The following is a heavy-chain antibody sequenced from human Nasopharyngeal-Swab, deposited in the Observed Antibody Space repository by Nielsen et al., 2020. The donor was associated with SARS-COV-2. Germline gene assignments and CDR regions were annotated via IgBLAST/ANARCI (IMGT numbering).Heavy chain of an antibody. CDR2: ISGSGGST. Sequence: GESLKISCAASGFPFSSYAMSWVRQAPGKGLEWVSAISGSGGSTYYADSVKGRFTISRDNSKNTLYLQMNSLRAEDTAVYYCARARGYSGYDYGGDWGQGTLVTVSS. V-gene: IGHV3-23*01. D-gene: IGHD5-12*01. CDR1: GFPFSSYA. CDR3: ARARGYSGYDYGGD. J-gene: IGHJ4*02.